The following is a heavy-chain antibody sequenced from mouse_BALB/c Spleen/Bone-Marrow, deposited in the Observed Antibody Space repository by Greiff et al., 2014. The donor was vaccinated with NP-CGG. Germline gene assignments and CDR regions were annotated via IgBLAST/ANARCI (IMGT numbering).Heavy chain of an antibody. CDR1: GFNIKDTY. CDR3: ARYYYGSSYFDY. D-gene: IGHD1-1*01. J-gene: IGHJ2*01. V-gene: IGHV14-3*02. Sequence: EVQLVESGAELVKPGASVKLSCTASGFNIKDTYMHWVKQSPEQGLEWIGRIDPANGNTKYDPKFQGKATITADTSSNTAYLQLSSLTSEDTAVYYCARYYYGSSYFDYWGQGTTLTVSS. CDR2: IDPANGNT.